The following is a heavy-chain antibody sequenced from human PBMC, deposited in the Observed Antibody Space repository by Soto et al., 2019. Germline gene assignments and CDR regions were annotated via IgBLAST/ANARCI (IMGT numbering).Heavy chain of an antibody. CDR3: ARHRAFCSGKSCALGYYYYVDV. D-gene: IGHD2-2*01. V-gene: IGHV4-59*08. J-gene: IGHJ6*03. CDR1: GGSISSYY. Sequence: QAQLQESGPGLVKPSETLSLTCTVSGGSISSYYWSWIRQPPGKGLEWIGYIYYSGSTTYNPSLKSRVTISADTSKNQLSLNLSSVTAADTALYYCARHRAFCSGKSCALGYYYYVDVWGIGTTVTVSS. CDR2: IYYSGST.